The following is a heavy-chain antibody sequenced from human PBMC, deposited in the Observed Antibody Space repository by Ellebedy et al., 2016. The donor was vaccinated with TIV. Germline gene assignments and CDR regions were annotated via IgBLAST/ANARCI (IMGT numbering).Heavy chain of an antibody. CDR3: ARHRQQLGRGFYYYYYMDV. J-gene: IGHJ6*03. D-gene: IGHD6-13*01. V-gene: IGHV4-34*01. CDR2: INHSGST. Sequence: SETLSLXXAVYGGSFSGYYWSWIRQPPGKGLEWIGEINHSGSTNYNPSLKSRVTISVDTSKNQFSLKLSSVTAADTAVYYCARHRQQLGRGFYYYYYMDVWGKGTTVTVSS. CDR1: GGSFSGYY.